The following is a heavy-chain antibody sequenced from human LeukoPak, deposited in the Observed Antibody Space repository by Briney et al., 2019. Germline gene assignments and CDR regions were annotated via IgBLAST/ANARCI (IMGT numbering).Heavy chain of an antibody. V-gene: IGHV3-21*01. CDR2: ISTSSSYI. J-gene: IGHJ4*02. Sequence: GGSLRLSCAASGFTFSSYSMNWVRQAPGKGLEWVSCISTSSSYIYYADSVKGRFTISRDNAKNSLYLQMDSRRAGDTAVYYCARDEYSSSPGYFDYWGQGTLVTVSS. CDR1: GFTFSSYS. D-gene: IGHD6-6*01. CDR3: ARDEYSSSPGYFDY.